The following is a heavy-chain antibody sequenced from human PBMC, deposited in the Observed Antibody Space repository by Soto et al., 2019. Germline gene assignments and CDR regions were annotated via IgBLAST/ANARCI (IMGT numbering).Heavy chain of an antibody. CDR1: GFSLTTSGMC. Sequence: GPTLVNPTQTLTLTCTFSGFSLTTSGMCVTWIRQPPGKALEWLALIDWGDDKYYNTSLMTRLTLSKDTSKNQVVLTMNNMDPVDKGTYYCARMLKGGTFERIKIDYWGQGNLVTVSS. CDR2: IDWGDDK. V-gene: IGHV2-70*01. J-gene: IGHJ4*02. CDR3: ARMLKGGTFERIKIDY. D-gene: IGHD3-16*01.